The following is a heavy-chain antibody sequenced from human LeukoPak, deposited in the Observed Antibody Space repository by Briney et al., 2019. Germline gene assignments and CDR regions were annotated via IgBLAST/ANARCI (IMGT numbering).Heavy chain of an antibody. J-gene: IGHJ1*01. D-gene: IGHD3-16*01. V-gene: IGHV4-59*01. CDR3: ARGDYIRGNIHYNAEYFQH. CDR1: NGSISSYH. CDR2: IDYSGNT. Sequence: PLETLSLACTVSNGSISSYHWSWIRQRPRKRPECVGYIDYSGNTHFNPSLRSRSTMSLDTSMRQFFLRLSTVTAADSAVYFCARGDYIRGNIHYNAEYFQHWGQGIPVTVSS.